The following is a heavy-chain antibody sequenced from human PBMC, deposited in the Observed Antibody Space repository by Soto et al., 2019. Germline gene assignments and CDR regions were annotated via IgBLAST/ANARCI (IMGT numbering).Heavy chain of an antibody. J-gene: IGHJ4*02. CDR3: ATGRIAAAGTLVFDY. CDR2: IYHSGST. Sequence: SETLSLTCAVSGGSISSGGYSWSWIRQPPGKGLEWIGYIYHSGSTYYNPSLKSRVTISVGRSKNQFSLKLSPVTAADTAVYYCATGRIAAAGTLVFDYWGQGTLVTVSS. D-gene: IGHD6-13*01. CDR1: GGSISSGGYS. V-gene: IGHV4-30-2*01.